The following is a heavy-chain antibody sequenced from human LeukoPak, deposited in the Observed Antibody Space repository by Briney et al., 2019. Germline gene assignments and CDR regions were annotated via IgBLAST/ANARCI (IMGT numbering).Heavy chain of an antibody. D-gene: IGHD3-16*01. CDR1: GFTFTNYA. J-gene: IGHJ5*02. V-gene: IGHV3-23*01. CDR2: ISGSGDFT. CDR3: ARDRGDSYGYNNWFDP. Sequence: GGSLRLSCAASGFTFTNYAMSWVRQAPGKGLKWVSDISGSGDFTYYADSVKGRFTISRDNSKNTLYLQMNSLRAEDTAVYYCARDRGDSYGYNNWFDPWGQGTLVTVSS.